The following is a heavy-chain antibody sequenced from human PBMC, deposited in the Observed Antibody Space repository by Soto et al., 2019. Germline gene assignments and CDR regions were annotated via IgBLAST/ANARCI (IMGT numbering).Heavy chain of an antibody. V-gene: IGHV4-30-4*02. CDR3: ARDAYYYGSGSYYTRNYYYGMDV. Sequence: PSETLSLTCTVSGGSISSGDYYWSWIRQPPGKGLEWIGYIYYSGSTYYNPSLKSRVTISVDTSKNQFPLKLSSVTTADTAVYYCARDAYYYGSGSYYTRNYYYGMDVWGQGTTVTVSS. CDR1: GGSISSGDYY. CDR2: IYYSGST. D-gene: IGHD3-10*01. J-gene: IGHJ6*02.